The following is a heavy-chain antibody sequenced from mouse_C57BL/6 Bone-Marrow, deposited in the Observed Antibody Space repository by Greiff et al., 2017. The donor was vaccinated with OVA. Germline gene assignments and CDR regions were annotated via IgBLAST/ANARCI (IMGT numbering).Heavy chain of an antibody. CDR1: GYTFTDYG. CDR2: ICRGSSTT. D-gene: IGHD2-10*01. J-gene: IGHJ2*01. CDR3: ARAYYPYYFAY. V-gene: IGHV1-81*01. Sequence: VHLEQSGAGLARPGASVKLSCTASGYTFTDYGMNWVRQRTEQGLEWIAEICRGSSTTYYNEKFKGQATLTADKSSSTPYLQIRSLTSEDSAVYFCARAYYPYYFAYWGQGTTLTVSS.